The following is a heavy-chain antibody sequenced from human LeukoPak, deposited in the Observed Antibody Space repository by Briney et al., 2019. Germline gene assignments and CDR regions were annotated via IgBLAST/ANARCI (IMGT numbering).Heavy chain of an antibody. CDR3: AKESTDCSSTSCYDY. J-gene: IGHJ4*02. V-gene: IGHV3-NL1*01. CDR1: GFTFSGYA. Sequence: GGSLRLSCAASGFTFSGYAMNWVRQAPGKGLEWVSLIFASGSTTKYADSVKGRFTISRDNSKNTLYLQMNSLRAEDTAVYYCAKESTDCSSTSCYDYWGQGTLVTVSS. D-gene: IGHD2-2*01. CDR2: IFASGSTT.